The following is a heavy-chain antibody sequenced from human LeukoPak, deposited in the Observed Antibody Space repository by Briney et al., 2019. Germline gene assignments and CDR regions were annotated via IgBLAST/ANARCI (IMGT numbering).Heavy chain of an antibody. CDR3: ARDPLLAGYYNYFDY. V-gene: IGHV1-69*13. D-gene: IGHD3-9*01. Sequence: ASVKVSCKASGGTFSSYAISWVRQAPGQGLEWMGGIIPIFGTANYAQKFQGRVTITADESTSTAYMELSSLRSEDTAVHYCARDPLLAGYYNYFDYWGQGTLVTVSS. CDR2: IIPIFGTA. CDR1: GGTFSSYA. J-gene: IGHJ4*02.